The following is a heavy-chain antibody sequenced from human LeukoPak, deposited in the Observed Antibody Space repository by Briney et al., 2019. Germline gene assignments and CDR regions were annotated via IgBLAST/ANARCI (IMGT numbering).Heavy chain of an antibody. Sequence: GGSLRLSCAASGFTFSSYWMSWVRQAPGKGLEWVANIKQGGSEKYYVDSVKGRFTISRDNAKNSLYLQMNSLRAEDTAVYYCARGHIAVAGTAPYYFDYWGQGTLVTVSS. CDR3: ARGHIAVAGTAPYYFDY. CDR2: IKQGGSEK. CDR1: GFTFSSYW. D-gene: IGHD6-19*01. V-gene: IGHV3-7*01. J-gene: IGHJ4*02.